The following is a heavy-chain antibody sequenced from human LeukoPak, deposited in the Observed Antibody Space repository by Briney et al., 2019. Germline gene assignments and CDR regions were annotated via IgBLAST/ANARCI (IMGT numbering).Heavy chain of an antibody. J-gene: IGHJ4*02. V-gene: IGHV3-11*03. Sequence: GGSLRPSCAASGFSFSDYYMSWIRQAPGKGLEWVSYISSSRSYRNYADSVKGRFTISRDNSKNTLYLQMNSLRAEDTAVYYCAKSLRYYYDSSGYYRPLFDYWGQGTLVTVSS. CDR1: GFSFSDYY. CDR3: AKSLRYYYDSSGYYRPLFDY. CDR2: ISSSRSYR. D-gene: IGHD3-22*01.